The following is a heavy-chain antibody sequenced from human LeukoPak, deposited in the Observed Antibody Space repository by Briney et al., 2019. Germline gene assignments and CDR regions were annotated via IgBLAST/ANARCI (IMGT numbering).Heavy chain of an antibody. J-gene: IGHJ6*03. CDR2: ISAYNGNT. V-gene: IGHV1-18*01. CDR1: GYTFTSYG. D-gene: IGHD6-13*01. Sequence: ASVKVSCKASGYTFTSYGISWVRQAPGQGLEWMGWISAYNGNTNYAQKLQGRVTMTTDTSTSTAYMELRSLRSDDTAVYYCARVRFSSSWPSHYYMDVWGKGTTVTVSS. CDR3: ARVRFSSSWPSHYYMDV.